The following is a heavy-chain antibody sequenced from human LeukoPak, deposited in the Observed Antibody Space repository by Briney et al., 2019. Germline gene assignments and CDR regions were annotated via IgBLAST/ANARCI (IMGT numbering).Heavy chain of an antibody. CDR2: IYYSGNT. Sequence: SETLSLTCTISGGSISSYYWSWIRQPPGKGLEWIGYIYYSGNTNYNPSLKSRVTISVDTSRNQFSLKVTSVTAADTAVYYCARLQGQWLLHDYWGQGTLITVSS. V-gene: IGHV4-59*01. J-gene: IGHJ4*02. CDR3: ARLQGQWLLHDY. CDR1: GGSISSYY. D-gene: IGHD6-19*01.